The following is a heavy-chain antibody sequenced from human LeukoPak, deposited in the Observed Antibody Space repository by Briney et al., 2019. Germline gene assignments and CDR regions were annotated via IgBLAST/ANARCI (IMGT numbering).Heavy chain of an antibody. J-gene: IGHJ4*02. CDR1: GFTFGSYA. CDR2: ISDSGGST. V-gene: IGHV3-23*01. CDR3: AKEPTPGGAFYFDS. Sequence: GGSLRLSCGASGFTFGSYAMSWVRQAPGKGLEWVSTISDSGGSTYFADSVKGRFTISRDNSKNTLYLQMNSLRAEDTALYYCAKEPTPGGAFYFDSWGQGTLVTVSS. D-gene: IGHD3-10*01.